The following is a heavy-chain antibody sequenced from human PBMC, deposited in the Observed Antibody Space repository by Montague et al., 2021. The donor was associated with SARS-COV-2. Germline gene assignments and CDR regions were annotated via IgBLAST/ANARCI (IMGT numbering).Heavy chain of an antibody. CDR3: ARTFDVFKHDN. D-gene: IGHD3-10*02. J-gene: IGHJ4*02. CDR2: IVHSGTT. Sequence: SETLSLTCAVYGGSLSGYYWSWIRQFPGKGLEWIGEIVHSGTTKYNPSLESRVTMSIDTSKKQFSLNLTSMTAADTAVYYCARTFDVFKHDNWGQGTLGAVSS. CDR1: GGSLSGYY. V-gene: IGHV4-34*12.